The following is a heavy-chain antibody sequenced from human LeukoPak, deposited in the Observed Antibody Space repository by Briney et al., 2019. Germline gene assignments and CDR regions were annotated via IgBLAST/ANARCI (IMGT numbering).Heavy chain of an antibody. D-gene: IGHD6-13*01. V-gene: IGHV3-33*01. J-gene: IGHJ4*02. CDR2: IWYDGSNK. Sequence: SCKASGYTFTGYYMHWVRQAPGKGLEWVAVIWYDGSNKYYADSVKGRFTISRDNSKNTLYLQMNSLRAEDTAVYYCARDKRYSSSWYLNDYWGQGTLVTVSS. CDR1: GYTFTGYY. CDR3: ARDKRYSSSWYLNDY.